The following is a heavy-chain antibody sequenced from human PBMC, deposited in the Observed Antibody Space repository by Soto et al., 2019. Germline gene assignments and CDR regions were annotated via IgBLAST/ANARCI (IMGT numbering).Heavy chain of an antibody. J-gene: IGHJ4*02. CDR2: IFSNDDK. CDR3: ARVYDSSGYEY. CDR1: GFSLSNPRMG. V-gene: IGHV2-26*01. D-gene: IGHD3-22*01. Sequence: QVSLKESGPVLVKPTETLTLTCTVSGFSLSNPRMGVSWIRQPPGKALEWLAHIFSNDDKSYRTSLKSRVTISKDTSKSQVVLTMTNMDPVDTATYYCARVYDSSGYEYWGQGTLVTVSS.